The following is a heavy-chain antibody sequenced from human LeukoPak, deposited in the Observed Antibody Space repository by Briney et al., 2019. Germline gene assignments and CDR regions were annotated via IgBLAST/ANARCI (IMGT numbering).Heavy chain of an antibody. CDR1: GFTFDDYA. J-gene: IGHJ6*02. D-gene: IGHD3-10*01. CDR2: ISWNSGSI. Sequence: GGSLRLSCAASGFTFDDYAMHWVRQAPGKGLEWVSGISWNSGSIGYADSVKGRFIISRDNAKNSLYLQMNSLRAEDTALYYCAKELVTMVRGNYYYYGMDVWGQGTTVTVSS. V-gene: IGHV3-9*01. CDR3: AKELVTMVRGNYYYYGMDV.